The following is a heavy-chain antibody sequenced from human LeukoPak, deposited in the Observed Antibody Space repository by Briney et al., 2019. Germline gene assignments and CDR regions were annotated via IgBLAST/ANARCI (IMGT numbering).Heavy chain of an antibody. Sequence: PGGSLRLSCAASGAAFTKYGMKWVRQAAGAGLGYISGISRSGDITHYADSVKGRFTISRDNVQNTLYLQMNSLRADDTALYYCATEGFYYWGPGTQVAVSS. CDR1: GAAFTKYG. CDR3: ATEGFYY. V-gene: IGHV3-23*01. J-gene: IGHJ4*02. CDR2: ISRSGDIT.